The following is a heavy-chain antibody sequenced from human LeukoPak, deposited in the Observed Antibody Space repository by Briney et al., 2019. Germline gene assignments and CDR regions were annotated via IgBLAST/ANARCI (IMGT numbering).Heavy chain of an antibody. CDR2: INPNSGGT. V-gene: IGHV1-2*02. Sequence: ASVKVSCKASGYTFTGYYMHWVRQAPGQGLEWMGCINPNSGGTNYAQKFQGRVTMTRDTSISTAYMELSRLRSDATAVYYCARASVTTWGRSNNWFDPWGQGTLVTVSS. D-gene: IGHD4-17*01. CDR1: GYTFTGYY. J-gene: IGHJ5*02. CDR3: ARASVTTWGRSNNWFDP.